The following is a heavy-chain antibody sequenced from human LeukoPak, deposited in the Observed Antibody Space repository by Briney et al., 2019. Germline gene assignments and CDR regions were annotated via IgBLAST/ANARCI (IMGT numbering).Heavy chain of an antibody. J-gene: IGHJ4*02. D-gene: IGHD4-17*01. CDR1: GGTFYGYY. Sequence: PSETLSLTCAVSGGTFYGYYWTWIRQPPGKGLEWIGEVNHSGNTNYNPSLKSRVSISADTPNNHFSLKLNSVTAADTALYYCARTLRTTGFDYWGQGTLVTVSS. CDR2: VNHSGNT. CDR3: ARTLRTTGFDY. V-gene: IGHV4-34*01.